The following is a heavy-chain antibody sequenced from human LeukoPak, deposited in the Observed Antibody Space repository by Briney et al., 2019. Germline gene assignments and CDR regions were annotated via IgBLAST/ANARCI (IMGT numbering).Heavy chain of an antibody. CDR3: ARLNCGGDCQRSSVKY. D-gene: IGHD2-21*02. Sequence: ASVKVSCKTSGYTFTTYGIVWVRQAPGQGPEWMGWLSVYNDNTEYAQKFQGRVTMTTDRSTSTVYMELRSLRFDDTAVYYCARLNCGGDCQRSSVKYWGQGTLVTVSS. V-gene: IGHV1-18*01. CDR1: GYTFTTYG. J-gene: IGHJ4*02. CDR2: LSVYNDNT.